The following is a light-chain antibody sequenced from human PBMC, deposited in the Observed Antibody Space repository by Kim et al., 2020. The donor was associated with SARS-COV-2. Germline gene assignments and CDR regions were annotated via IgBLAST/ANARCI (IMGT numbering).Light chain of an antibody. CDR1: SSDVGAYNF. CDR2: DVN. CDR3: ASYTTAYTWV. Sequence: SALTQPASVSGSPGQSITISCTGTSSDVGAYNFVSWFQHRPGTAPKLIIYDVNERPSGVSNRFFGSKSAKTASLTISGLQAEDEADYYCASYTTAYTWVFGGGTQLTVL. V-gene: IGLV2-14*03. J-gene: IGLJ3*02.